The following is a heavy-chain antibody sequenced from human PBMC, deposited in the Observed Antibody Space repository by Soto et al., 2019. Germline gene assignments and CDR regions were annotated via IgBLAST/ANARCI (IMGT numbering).Heavy chain of an antibody. CDR2: ISYDGSNK. J-gene: IGHJ4*02. Sequence: SLRLSCAASGFTFSSYGMHWVRQAPGKGLEWVAVISYDGSNKYYADSVKGRFTISRDNSKNTLYLQMNSLRAEDTAVYYCAKLRYFDWSAFDYWGQGTLVTVSS. CDR1: GFTFSSYG. V-gene: IGHV3-30*18. CDR3: AKLRYFDWSAFDY. D-gene: IGHD3-9*01.